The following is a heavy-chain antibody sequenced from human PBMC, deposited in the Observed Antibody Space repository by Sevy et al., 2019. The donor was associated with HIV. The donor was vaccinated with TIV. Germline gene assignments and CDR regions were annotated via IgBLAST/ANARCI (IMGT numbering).Heavy chain of an antibody. D-gene: IGHD3-3*01. CDR1: GGTFSSYA. Sequence: ASVKVSCKASGGTFSSYAISWVRQAPGQGLEWMGGIIPIFGTANYPQKFQGRVTITADKSTSTAYMELSSLRSEDTAVYYCAREAVLRFLEWPPAVYYFDYWGQGTLVTVSS. V-gene: IGHV1-69*06. J-gene: IGHJ4*02. CDR2: IIPIFGTA. CDR3: AREAVLRFLEWPPAVYYFDY.